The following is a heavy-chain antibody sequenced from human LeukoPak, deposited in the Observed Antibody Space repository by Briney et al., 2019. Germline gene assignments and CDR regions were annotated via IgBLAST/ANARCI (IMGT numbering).Heavy chain of an antibody. D-gene: IGHD2-15*01. Sequence: GASVKVSCKASGYTFTGYYMHWVRQAPGQGLEWMGWINPNSGGTNYAQKFQGRATMTRDTSISTAYMELSRLRSGDTAVYYCARETGYCSGGSCHAFDYWGQGTLVTVSS. V-gene: IGHV1-2*02. J-gene: IGHJ4*02. CDR3: ARETGYCSGGSCHAFDY. CDR1: GYTFTGYY. CDR2: INPNSGGT.